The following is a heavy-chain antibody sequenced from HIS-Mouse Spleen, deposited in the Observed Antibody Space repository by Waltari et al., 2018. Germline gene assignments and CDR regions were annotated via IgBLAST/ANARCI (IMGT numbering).Heavy chain of an antibody. CDR2: IYYSGGT. J-gene: IGHJ2*01. D-gene: IGHD6-13*01. Sequence: QLQLQESGPGLVKPSETLSLTCTVSGGSISSSSYYWGWIRQPPGKGLEWIGSIYYSGGTYYYPSLKSRVTISVDTSKNQFSLKLSSVTAADTAVYYCAREIPYSSSWYDWYFDLWGRGTLVTVSS. V-gene: IGHV4-39*07. CDR3: AREIPYSSSWYDWYFDL. CDR1: GGSISSSSYY.